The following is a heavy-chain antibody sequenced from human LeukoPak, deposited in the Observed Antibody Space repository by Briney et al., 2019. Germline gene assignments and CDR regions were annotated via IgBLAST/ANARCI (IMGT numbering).Heavy chain of an antibody. Sequence: GGSLRLSCAASGFTSNSYAMTWVRQAPGKGLEWVSAISGSGGDTEYADSVKGRFTISRDHSKNTLYLQMNSLRAEDTAVYYCAKCGGTCWGTWFDPWGQGTLVTVSS. CDR3: AKCGGTCWGTWFDP. J-gene: IGHJ5*02. V-gene: IGHV3-23*01. CDR1: GFTSNSYA. CDR2: ISGSGGDT. D-gene: IGHD2-15*01.